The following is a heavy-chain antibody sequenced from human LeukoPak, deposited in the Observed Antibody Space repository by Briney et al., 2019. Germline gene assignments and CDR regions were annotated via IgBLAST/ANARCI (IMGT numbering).Heavy chain of an antibody. V-gene: IGHV1-2*02. CDR2: INPNSGGT. CDR3: ATLSGYSYGYEGYFDY. Sequence: ASVKVSCKASGGTFSSYAISWVRQAPGQGLEWMGWINPNSGGTNYAQKFQGRVTMTRDTSISTAYMELSRLRSDDTAVYYCATLSGYSYGYEGYFDYWGQGTLVTVSS. CDR1: GGTFSSYA. D-gene: IGHD5-18*01. J-gene: IGHJ4*02.